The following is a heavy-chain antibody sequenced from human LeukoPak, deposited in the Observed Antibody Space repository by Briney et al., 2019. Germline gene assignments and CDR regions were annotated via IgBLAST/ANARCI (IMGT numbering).Heavy chain of an antibody. V-gene: IGHV1-2*06. CDR1: GYTFTGYH. CDR3: ATTFDYGDFY. J-gene: IGHJ4*02. D-gene: IGHD4/OR15-4a*01. CDR2: INPNSGGT. Sequence: ASVKVSCKASGYTFTGYHIHWVRQAPGQGLEWMGRINPNSGGTNFAQRFQGRVTITRDTSLTTSYMELTSLRSDDTAVYYCATTFDYGDFYWGQGTLVTVSS.